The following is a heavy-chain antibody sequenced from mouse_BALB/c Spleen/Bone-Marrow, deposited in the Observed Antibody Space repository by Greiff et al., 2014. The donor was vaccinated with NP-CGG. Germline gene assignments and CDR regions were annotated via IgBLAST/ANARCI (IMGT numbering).Heavy chain of an antibody. CDR3: GRWGDGYYYAMDY. V-gene: IGHV1-37*01. Sequence: VQLKESGPDLVKPGASVKLSCKASGYSLTGYFLNWVRQSHGKSLEWIGRINPFNGDTFYNQKFKGKATLTVGKSSTTAHMELLSLTSEDSAVYYCGRWGDGYYYAMDYWGQGTSVTVSS. CDR1: GYSLTGYF. CDR2: INPFNGDT. J-gene: IGHJ4*01. D-gene: IGHD2-3*01.